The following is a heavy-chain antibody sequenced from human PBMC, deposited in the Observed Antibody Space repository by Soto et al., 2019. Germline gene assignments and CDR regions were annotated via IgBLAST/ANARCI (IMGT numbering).Heavy chain of an antibody. V-gene: IGHV3-7*01. CDR2: IKQNGSEK. J-gene: IGHJ4*02. D-gene: IGHD6-19*01. Sequence: EVQLVESGGGLVQPGGSLRLSCAASGFTFSRFWMSWVRQAPGKGLEWVANIKQNGSEKYYVDSVKGRFTISRDNAKNSLYLQMNSLRAEDTAVYYCARALCSETDELWGQATLVTVSS. CDR3: ARALCSETDEL. CDR1: GFTFSRFW.